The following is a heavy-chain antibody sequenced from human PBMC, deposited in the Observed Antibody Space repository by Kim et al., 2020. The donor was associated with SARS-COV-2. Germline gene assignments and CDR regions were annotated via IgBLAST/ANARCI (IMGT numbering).Heavy chain of an antibody. D-gene: IGHD6-19*01. CDR3: ARNPRIAVAGSSGYFDL. Sequence: LKTRVTISVDTSKSQFSLKLSSVTAADTAVYYCARNPRIAVAGSSGYFDLWGRGTLVTVSS. J-gene: IGHJ2*01. V-gene: IGHV4-34*01.